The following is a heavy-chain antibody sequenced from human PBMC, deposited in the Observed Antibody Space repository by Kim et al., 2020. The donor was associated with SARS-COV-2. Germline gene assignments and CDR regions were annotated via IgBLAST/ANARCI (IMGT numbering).Heavy chain of an antibody. J-gene: IGHJ6*02. V-gene: IGHV3-74*01. Sequence: GGSLRLSCAASGFTFSSYWMHWVRQAPGKGPVWVSRINSDGSSTSYADSVKGRFTISRDNAKNTLYLQMNSLRAEDTAVYYCARGGVATIDYYYYGMDVWGQGTTVTVSS. D-gene: IGHD5-12*01. CDR2: INSDGSST. CDR1: GFTFSSYW. CDR3: ARGGVATIDYYYYGMDV.